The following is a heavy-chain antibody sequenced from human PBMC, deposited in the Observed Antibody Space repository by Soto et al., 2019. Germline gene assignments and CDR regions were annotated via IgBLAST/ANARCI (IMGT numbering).Heavy chain of an antibody. CDR3: AREVGGGRQYYFDS. Sequence: ASVKVSCKASGYTFTGYYIHWVRQAPGQGLEWMGWTNPSNGGTNYAQKFQGRVTMTRDASLSIGYMELTTLRSDDTAVFYCAREVGGGRQYYFDSWGLGTLVTVSS. V-gene: IGHV1-2*02. J-gene: IGHJ4*02. D-gene: IGHD3-16*01. CDR1: GYTFTGYY. CDR2: TNPSNGGT.